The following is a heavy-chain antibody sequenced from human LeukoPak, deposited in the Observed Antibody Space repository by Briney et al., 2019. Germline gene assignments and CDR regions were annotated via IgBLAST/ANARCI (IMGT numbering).Heavy chain of an antibody. J-gene: IGHJ4*02. Sequence: SETLSLTCTVSGDSNTNSIYYWGWIRQPPGKGLEWIGSIDYSGSTYYNPSLKSRATISIDTSKNQFSLKLSSVTAADTAVYYCAREYTLYRSGWFLDYWGQGTVVAVSS. V-gene: IGHV4-39*07. CDR2: IDYSGST. CDR1: GDSNTNSIYY. CDR3: AREYTLYRSGWFLDY. D-gene: IGHD6-19*01.